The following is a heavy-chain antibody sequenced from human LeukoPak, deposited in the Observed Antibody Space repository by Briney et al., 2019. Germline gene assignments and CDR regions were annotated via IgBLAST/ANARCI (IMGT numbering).Heavy chain of an antibody. V-gene: IGHV4-59*01. CDR3: ARALYSGYDY. D-gene: IGHD5-12*01. Sequence: PSETLSLTCSVFGGSISNFCWSWIRQPPGKGLEWIGYIHYSGSANYNPSLKSRVTISVDTSKNQFSLKLTSVTAEDTAVYYCARALYSGYDYWGQGTLVTVSS. CDR1: GGSISNFC. CDR2: IHYSGSA. J-gene: IGHJ4*02.